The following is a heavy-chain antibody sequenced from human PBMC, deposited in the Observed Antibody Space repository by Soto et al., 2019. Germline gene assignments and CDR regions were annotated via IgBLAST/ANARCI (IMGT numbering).Heavy chain of an antibody. V-gene: IGHV4-4*02. CDR1: GGSISSSNW. J-gene: IGHJ4*02. CDR2: IYHSGST. CDR3: ARHFSVDYFDY. Sequence: SETLSLTCAVSGGSISSSNWWSWVRRPPGKGLEWIGEIYHSGSTNYNPSLKSRVTISVDRSKNQFSLKLNSVTAADTAVYYCARHFSVDYFDYWGQGALVTVSS.